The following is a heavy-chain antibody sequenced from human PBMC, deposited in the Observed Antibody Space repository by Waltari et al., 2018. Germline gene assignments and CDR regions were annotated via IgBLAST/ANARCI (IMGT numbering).Heavy chain of an antibody. Sequence: QVQLQQWGAGLLKPSETLSLTCAVYGGSFSGYYWSWIRQPPGKGLEWIGEINHSGRTNYNPSLKSRVTISVDTSKNQFSLKLSSVTAADTAVYYCARWRSGYEILYCMDVWGQGTTVTVSS. V-gene: IGHV4-34*01. CDR2: INHSGRT. J-gene: IGHJ6*02. CDR1: GGSFSGYY. CDR3: ARWRSGYEILYCMDV. D-gene: IGHD5-12*01.